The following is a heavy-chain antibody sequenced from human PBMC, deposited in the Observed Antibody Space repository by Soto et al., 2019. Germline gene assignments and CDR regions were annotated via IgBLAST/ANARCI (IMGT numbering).Heavy chain of an antibody. J-gene: IGHJ1*01. CDR1: GFTFSSYW. CDR3: ARGIAVTGDTIPWDF. Sequence: GGSLRLSCAASGFTFSSYWMHWVRHAPGRGLLWVSRINSDGSNTDFADSVGGRFTISRDNAKNTLYLQMNSLTAEDTAVYFCARGIAVTGDTIPWDFWGQGTLVTVSS. CDR2: INSDGSNT. D-gene: IGHD6-19*01. V-gene: IGHV3-74*01.